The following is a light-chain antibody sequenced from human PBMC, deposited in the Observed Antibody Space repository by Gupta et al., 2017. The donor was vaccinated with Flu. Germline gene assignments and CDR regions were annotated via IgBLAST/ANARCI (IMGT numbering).Light chain of an antibody. Sequence: DIQMTQPPSSLSASLGDRVTITCQASQDISNHLNWYQQKPGKAPKLLIYDASNLETGVPSKFSGSGFGTDFTFTISSLQPEDIATYYCQQYDNLPLTFGGGTKVEIK. V-gene: IGKV1-33*01. CDR3: QQYDNLPLT. CDR1: QDISNH. J-gene: IGKJ4*01. CDR2: DAS.